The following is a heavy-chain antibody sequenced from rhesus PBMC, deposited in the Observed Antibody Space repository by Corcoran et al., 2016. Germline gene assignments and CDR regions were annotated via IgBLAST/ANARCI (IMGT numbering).Heavy chain of an antibody. CDR2: ISSDSSYI. Sequence: EVQLVESGGGLVQPGGSLRLSCAASGFTFSSYGMGWVRQAPGKGLEWVSAISSDSSYIYYADSVKGRFTISRDNAKNSLSLQMNSLRAEDTAVYYCTTEYRHSFDYWGQGVLVTVSS. D-gene: IGHD4-23*01. V-gene: IGHV3S16*01. CDR3: TTEYRHSFDY. CDR1: GFTFSSYG. J-gene: IGHJ4*01.